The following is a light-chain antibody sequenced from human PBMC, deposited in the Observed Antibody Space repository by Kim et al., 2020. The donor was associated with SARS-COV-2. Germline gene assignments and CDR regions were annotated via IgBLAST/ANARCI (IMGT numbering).Light chain of an antibody. J-gene: IGKJ1*01. Sequence: DIQMTQSPSSLSASVGDRVTITCRASQSIKSYLNWYQQKPGKAPKLLIYAASNLQSGVPSRFSGSGSGTDFTLTISSLQPEDFATYYCQQSYSTPWTFGQGTKVDIK. CDR3: QQSYSTPWT. CDR2: AAS. CDR1: QSIKSY. V-gene: IGKV1-39*01.